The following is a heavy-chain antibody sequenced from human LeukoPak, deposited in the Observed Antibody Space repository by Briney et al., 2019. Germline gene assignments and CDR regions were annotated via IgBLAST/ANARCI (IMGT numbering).Heavy chain of an antibody. J-gene: IGHJ6*04. V-gene: IGHV4-34*01. Sequence: SETLSLTCAVYGGSFSGYYWSWIRQPPGKGLEWIGEINHSGSTNYNPSLKSRVTMSVDTSKNQFSLKLSSVTAADTAVYYCARVGALGYCSSTSCPVYYYGMDVWGKGTTVTVSS. CDR2: INHSGST. CDR1: GGSFSGYY. D-gene: IGHD2-2*01. CDR3: ARVGALGYCSSTSCPVYYYGMDV.